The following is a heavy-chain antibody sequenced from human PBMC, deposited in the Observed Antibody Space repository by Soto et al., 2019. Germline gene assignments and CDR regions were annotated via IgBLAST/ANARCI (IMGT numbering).Heavy chain of an antibody. D-gene: IGHD5-12*01. Sequence: QAQLVQSGAEVKKPGASVKVSCKASGFTFTTYYMHWVRQAPGQGLEWMGMINPSGGSTSYAQSFQGRVTMTRDTSTSTVYMELSSLRSEDTAIYYCARGRRDGSKGDWFDPWGQGTLVTVSS. CDR2: INPSGGST. V-gene: IGHV1-46*01. CDR1: GFTFTTYY. J-gene: IGHJ5*02. CDR3: ARGRRDGSKGDWFDP.